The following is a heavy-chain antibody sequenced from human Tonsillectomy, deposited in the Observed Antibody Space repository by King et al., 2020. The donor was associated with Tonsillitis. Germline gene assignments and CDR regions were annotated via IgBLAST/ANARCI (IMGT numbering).Heavy chain of an antibody. CDR2: IYYRGST. CDR3: ARDLGYGGNSGAFDI. CDR1: GGSISICY. Sequence: MQLQESGPGLVKPSETLSLTCTVSGGSISICYWSLIRQPPGKGLEWIGYIYYRGSTKYNPSLKSRVTISVDTSKNQFSLKLSSVTAADTAVYYCARDLGYGGNSGAFDIWGQGTMVTVSS. D-gene: IGHD4-23*01. V-gene: IGHV4-59*01. J-gene: IGHJ3*02.